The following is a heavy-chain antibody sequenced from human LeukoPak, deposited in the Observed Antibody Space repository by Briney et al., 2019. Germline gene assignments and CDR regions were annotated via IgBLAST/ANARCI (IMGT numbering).Heavy chain of an antibody. CDR2: INPNSGGT. Sequence: PRASVKVSCKTSGYTFTGYYMHWVRQAPGQGLEWMGWINPNSGGTKYAQKFQGGVTMTRDTSISTGYMELSRLRSDDTAVYYCAREGDTAMDTNWFDPWGQGTLVTVSS. CDR1: GYTFTGYY. V-gene: IGHV1-2*02. J-gene: IGHJ5*02. CDR3: AREGDTAMDTNWFDP. D-gene: IGHD5-18*01.